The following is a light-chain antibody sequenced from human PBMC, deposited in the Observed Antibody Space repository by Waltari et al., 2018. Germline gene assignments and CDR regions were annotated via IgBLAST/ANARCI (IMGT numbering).Light chain of an antibody. CDR2: EVT. Sequence: QSALTQPPSASGSPAPSVTLSCTGPISDLGGVNHVPWYQQHPGKAPKLMIYEVTKWPSGVPDRFSGSKSGNTASLTVSGLQAEDEADYYCSSYAGSNNWVFGGGTKLTVL. CDR3: SSYAGSNNWV. J-gene: IGLJ3*02. V-gene: IGLV2-8*01. CDR1: ISDLGGVNH.